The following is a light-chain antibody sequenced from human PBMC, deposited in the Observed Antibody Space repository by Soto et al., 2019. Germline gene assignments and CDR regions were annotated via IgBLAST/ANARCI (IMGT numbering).Light chain of an antibody. CDR2: DVS. J-gene: IGLJ2*01. V-gene: IGLV2-11*01. Sequence: QSALTQPRSVSGSPGQSVTISCTGTSSDVGGYNYVSWYQPYPGKAPKLMIYDVSGRPSGVPDRLSGSKSGNTASLTSSRLQAEDESDYYCCSYTGIHVGFGGGTKVTVL. CDR1: SSDVGGYNY. CDR3: CSYTGIHVG.